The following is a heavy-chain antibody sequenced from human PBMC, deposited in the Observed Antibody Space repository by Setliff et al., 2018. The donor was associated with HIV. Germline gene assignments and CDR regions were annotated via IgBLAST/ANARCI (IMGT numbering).Heavy chain of an antibody. V-gene: IGHV3-11*04. Sequence: PGGSLRLSCTASGLTFNNAWMSWVRQAPGKGLEWISYISNGGSAKYYTDSVEGRFTVSRDNAKNLLYLQMDSLKADDTALYFCARDRWADSNYYFDSWGQGTLVTVSS. CDR1: GLTFNNAW. CDR2: ISNGGSAK. CDR3: ARDRWADSNYYFDS. J-gene: IGHJ4*02. D-gene: IGHD4-4*01.